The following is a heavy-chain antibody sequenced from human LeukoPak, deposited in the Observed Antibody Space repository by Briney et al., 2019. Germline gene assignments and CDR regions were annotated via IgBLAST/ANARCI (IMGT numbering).Heavy chain of an antibody. Sequence: PSETLSLTCAVSGGSFSDYGWSWIRQPPGKGLEWIGEINQSGSTNDNPSLKSRVTMSVDTSKSQFSLKLSSVTAADTAVHYCARLGGDIYFYYMDVWGKGTTVTISS. CDR2: INQSGST. D-gene: IGHD2-21*01. CDR1: GGSFSDYG. V-gene: IGHV4-34*01. CDR3: ARLGGDIYFYYMDV. J-gene: IGHJ6*03.